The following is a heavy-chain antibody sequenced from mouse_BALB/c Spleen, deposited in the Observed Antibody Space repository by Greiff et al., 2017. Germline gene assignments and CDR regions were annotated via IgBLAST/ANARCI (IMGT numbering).Heavy chain of an antibody. Sequence: EVMLVESGGGLVQPGGSLKLSCAASGFTFSSYGMSWVRQTPDKRLELVATINSNGGSTYYPDSVKGRFTISRDNAKNTLYLQMSSLKSEDTAMYYCAREKGNSYAMDYWGQGTSVTVSS. V-gene: IGHV5-6-3*01. CDR3: AREKGNSYAMDY. J-gene: IGHJ4*01. CDR2: INSNGGST. CDR1: GFTFSSYG. D-gene: IGHD2-1*01.